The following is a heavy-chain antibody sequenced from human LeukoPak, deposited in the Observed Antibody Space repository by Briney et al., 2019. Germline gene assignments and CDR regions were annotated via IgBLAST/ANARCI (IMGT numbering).Heavy chain of an antibody. V-gene: IGHV4-34*01. D-gene: IGHD6-13*01. CDR1: DESFSDYY. CDR3: AMFSSGWSYFDY. Sequence: SETLSLTCDVNDESFSDYYWSWIRQPPGKGLEWIGEINHSGSTNYNPSLKSRVTISLDTSKIQFSLRLASVTAADTAIYYCAMFSSGWSYFDYWGQGTLVTVSS. CDR2: INHSGST. J-gene: IGHJ4*02.